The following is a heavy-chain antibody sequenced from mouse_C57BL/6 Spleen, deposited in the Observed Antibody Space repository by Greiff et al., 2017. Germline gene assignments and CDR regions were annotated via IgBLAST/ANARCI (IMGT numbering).Heavy chain of an antibody. CDR2: INPNNGGT. CDR1: GYTFTDYY. J-gene: IGHJ4*01. V-gene: IGHV1-26*01. D-gene: IGHD1-1*01. CDR3: AFTTVVAYYAMDY. Sequence: EVQLQQSGPELVKPGASVKISCKASGYTFTDYYMNWVKQSHGKGLEWIGDINPNNGGTGYNQKFKGKATLTVDKSSSTAYMELRSLTSEDSAVYYCAFTTVVAYYAMDYWGQGTSVTGSS.